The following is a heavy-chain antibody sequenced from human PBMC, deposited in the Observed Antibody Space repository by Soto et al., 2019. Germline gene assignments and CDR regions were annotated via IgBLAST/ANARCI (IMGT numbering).Heavy chain of an antibody. CDR2: IFYTGSI. CDR1: GDSINSGNYY. Sequence: SETLSLTCNVSGDSINSGNYYWSWIRQPPGKGLEWIGYIFYTGSINYNPSFAGRGTFSVGTSKKQFSLRLRSVTAADTAVYYCARETRSLEPPYYYYGLDVWGQGTTVTVSS. D-gene: IGHD3-10*01. V-gene: IGHV4-61*01. CDR3: ARETRSLEPPYYYYGLDV. J-gene: IGHJ6*02.